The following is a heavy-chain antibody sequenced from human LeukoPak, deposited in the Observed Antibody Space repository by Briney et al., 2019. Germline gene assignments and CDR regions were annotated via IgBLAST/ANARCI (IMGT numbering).Heavy chain of an antibody. CDR3: ATEGGSDSSSSSYWFDP. D-gene: IGHD6-6*01. Sequence: GGSLRLSCAASGFFFSTYWMSWVRQAPGKGLEWVANIKQDGSEKYYVDSVKGRFTISRDNAKKSLYLQMNNLRAEDTAVYYCATEGGSDSSSSSYWFDPWGQGTLVTVSS. CDR1: GFFFSTYW. CDR2: IKQDGSEK. J-gene: IGHJ5*02. V-gene: IGHV3-7*05.